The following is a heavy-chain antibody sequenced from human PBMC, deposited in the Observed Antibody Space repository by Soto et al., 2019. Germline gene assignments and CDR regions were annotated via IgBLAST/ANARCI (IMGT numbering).Heavy chain of an antibody. CDR1: GDSLSSGGYY. CDR3: AKTKTPHVRNGMDG. D-gene: IGHD2-8*01. J-gene: IGHJ6*02. CDR2: IYYSGRT. Sequence: QVRLQESGPGLVRPSQTLSLTCTVSGDSLSSGGYYCSWIRQLPGKGLEWIGFIYYSGRTFYNPSLRSRVTMSADASKNQISLKLSSVTAADTAVYYCAKTKTPHVRNGMDGWGQGTTVTVSS. V-gene: IGHV4-31*04.